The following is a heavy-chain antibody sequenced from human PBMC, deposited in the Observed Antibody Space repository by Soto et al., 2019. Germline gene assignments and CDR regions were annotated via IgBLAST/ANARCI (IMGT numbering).Heavy chain of an antibody. Sequence: QVQLVQSGAEVKEPGASVRVSCKASGYTFTSYNINWLRQATGQGLEWMGWMNPESRNTGYAQKFKGRVTMTRDTSISTAYMELTSLRSEDTAVYYCARFVRHQLPTIDFWGQGTLVTVSS. CDR2: MNPESRNT. CDR3: ARFVRHQLPTIDF. D-gene: IGHD2-2*01. V-gene: IGHV1-8*01. CDR1: GYTFTSYN. J-gene: IGHJ4*02.